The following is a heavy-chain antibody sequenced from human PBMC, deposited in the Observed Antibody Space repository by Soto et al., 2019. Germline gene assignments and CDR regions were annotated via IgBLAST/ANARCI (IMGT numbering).Heavy chain of an antibody. CDR3: ARKAARAARPTRFDP. CDR1: GGSFSGYY. J-gene: IGHJ5*02. Sequence: QVQLQQWGAGLLKPSETLSLTCAVYGGSFSGYYWSWIRQPPGKGLEWIGEINHSGSTNYNPSLKSGVTISVDTSKNQFSLKLSSVTAADTAVYYCARKAARAARPTRFDPWGQGTLVTVSS. CDR2: INHSGST. D-gene: IGHD6-6*01. V-gene: IGHV4-34*01.